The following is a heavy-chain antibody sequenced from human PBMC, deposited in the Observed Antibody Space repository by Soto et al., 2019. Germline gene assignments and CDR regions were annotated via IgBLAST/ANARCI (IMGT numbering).Heavy chain of an antibody. J-gene: IGHJ6*02. V-gene: IGHV3-48*02. Sequence: PGGSLRLSCAASGFTFSSYSMNWVRQAPGKGLEWVSYISSSSSTIYYADSVKGRFTISRDNAKNSLYLQMNSLRDEDTAVYYCARAIVATIFGHEYGMAVWGQGTTVTVSS. CDR2: ISSSSSTI. D-gene: IGHD5-12*01. CDR3: ARAIVATIFGHEYGMAV. CDR1: GFTFSSYS.